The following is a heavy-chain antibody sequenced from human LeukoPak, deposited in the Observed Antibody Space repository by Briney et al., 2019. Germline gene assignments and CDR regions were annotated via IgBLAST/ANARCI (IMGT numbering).Heavy chain of an antibody. D-gene: IGHD3-10*01. CDR1: GYTFTSYG. V-gene: IGHV1-18*01. CDR2: ISAYNGNT. CDR3: ARDAMVRANYYYYYGMDV. Sequence: SVKVSCKASGYTFTSYGISWVRQAPGQGLEWMGWISAYNGNTNYAQKLQGRVTTTTDTSTSTAYMELRSLRSDDTAVYYCARDAMVRANYYYYYGMDVWGQGTTVTVSS. J-gene: IGHJ6*02.